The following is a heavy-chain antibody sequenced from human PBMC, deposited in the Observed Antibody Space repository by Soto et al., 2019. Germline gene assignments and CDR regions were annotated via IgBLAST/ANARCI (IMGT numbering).Heavy chain of an antibody. CDR1: GFTFSSYD. CDR2: IGTAGDT. V-gene: IGHV3-13*01. Sequence: PGGSLRLSCAASGFTFSSYDMHWVRQATGKGLEWVSAIGTAGDTYYPGSVKGRFTISRENAKNSLYLQMNSLRAEDTAVYYCARVLVRYDILTGYYSSHHYGMDVWGQGTTVTVSS. J-gene: IGHJ6*02. CDR3: ARVLVRYDILTGYYSSHHYGMDV. D-gene: IGHD3-9*01.